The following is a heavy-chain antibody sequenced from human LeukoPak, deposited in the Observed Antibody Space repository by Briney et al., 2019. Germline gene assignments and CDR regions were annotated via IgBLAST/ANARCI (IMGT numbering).Heavy chain of an antibody. Sequence: GGSLRLSCAASGFTFSSHWMNWVRQAPGKGLEWVANIKQDGSQKYYVDSVKGRFTISRENAKNSLYLQMNSLRAEDTAVYYCARDDDTVSGVNFDSWGQGTLVTVSS. J-gene: IGHJ4*02. CDR3: ARDDDTVSGVNFDS. CDR1: GFTFSSHW. CDR2: IKQDGSQK. V-gene: IGHV3-7*01. D-gene: IGHD3-3*01.